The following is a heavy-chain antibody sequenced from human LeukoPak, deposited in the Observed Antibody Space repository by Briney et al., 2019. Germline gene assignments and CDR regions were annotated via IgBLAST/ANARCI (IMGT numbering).Heavy chain of an antibody. D-gene: IGHD2-15*01. Sequence: GASVKVSCKASGYTFTSYGISWVRQAPGQGLEWMGWISAYNGNTNYAQKLQGRVTMTTDTSTSTAYMELRSLRSDDTAVYYCASGPVVAATMYYYYYGMDVWGKGTTVTVAS. CDR3: ASGPVVAATMYYYYYGMDV. V-gene: IGHV1-18*01. CDR1: GYTFTSYG. CDR2: ISAYNGNT. J-gene: IGHJ6*04.